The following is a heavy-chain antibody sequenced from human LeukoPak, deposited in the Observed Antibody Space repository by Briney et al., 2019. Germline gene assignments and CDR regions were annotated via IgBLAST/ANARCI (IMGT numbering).Heavy chain of an antibody. Sequence: GGSLRLSCAASGFTVSSNYMSWVRQAPGKGLEWVSVIYSGGSTYYADSVKGRFTISRDNSKNTLYLQMNSLRAEDTAVYYCARGNTAMVSDAFDIWGQGIMVTVSS. J-gene: IGHJ3*02. D-gene: IGHD5-18*01. CDR1: GFTVSSNY. CDR2: IYSGGST. CDR3: ARGNTAMVSDAFDI. V-gene: IGHV3-53*01.